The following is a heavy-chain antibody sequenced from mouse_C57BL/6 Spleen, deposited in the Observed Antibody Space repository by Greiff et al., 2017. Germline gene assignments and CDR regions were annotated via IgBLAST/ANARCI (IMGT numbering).Heavy chain of an antibody. D-gene: IGHD1-1*01. CDR3: ARMGYYGRSFYAMDY. J-gene: IGHJ4*01. V-gene: IGHV1-39*01. CDR1: GYSFSDYN. CDR2: INPNYGTT. Sequence: SGPDLVKPGASVKISCTASGYSFSDYNMTWVTQSNGKSLEWIGLINPNYGTTSYNQKFKGKATLTVDQSSSTAYMQLNSLTSEDSAVYYCARMGYYGRSFYAMDYWGQGTSVTVSS.